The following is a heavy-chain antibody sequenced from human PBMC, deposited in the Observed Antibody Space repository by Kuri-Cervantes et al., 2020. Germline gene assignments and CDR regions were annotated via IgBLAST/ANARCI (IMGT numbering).Heavy chain of an antibody. CDR1: GGSFSGYY. J-gene: IGHJ3*02. V-gene: IGHV4-34*01. D-gene: IGHD3-16*01. CDR2: INHSGST. CDR3: ARAYYDYWGVRAFDI. Sequence: GSLRLSCAVYGGSFSGYYWSWIRQPPGKGLEWIGEINHSGSTNYNPSLKSRVTISVDKSKNQFSLKLSSVTAADTAVYYCARAYYDYWGVRAFDIWGQGTMVTVSS.